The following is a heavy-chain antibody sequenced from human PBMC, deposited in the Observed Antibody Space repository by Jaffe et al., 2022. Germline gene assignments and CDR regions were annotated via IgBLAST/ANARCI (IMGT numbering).Heavy chain of an antibody. J-gene: IGHJ6*03. CDR1: GGSFSGYY. CDR3: ARGPRRGYCSSTSCYYYYYMDV. V-gene: IGHV4-34*01. CDR2: INHSGST. D-gene: IGHD2-2*01. Sequence: QVQLQQWGAGLLKPSETLSLTCAVYGGSFSGYYWSWIRQPPGKGLEWIGEINHSGSTNYNPSLKSRVTISVDTSKNQFSLKLSSVTAADTAVYYCARGPRRGYCSSTSCYYYYYMDVWGKGTTVTVSS.